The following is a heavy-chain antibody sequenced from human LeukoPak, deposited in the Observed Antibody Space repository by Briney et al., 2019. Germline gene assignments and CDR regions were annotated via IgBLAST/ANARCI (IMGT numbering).Heavy chain of an antibody. CDR2: INHSGST. D-gene: IGHD3-10*01. Sequence: SETLSLTCAVYGGSFSGYYWSRIRQPPGKGLEWIGEINHSGSTNYNPSLKSRVTISVDTSKNQFSLKLSSVTAADTAVYYCARGEGFGELISPVDYWGQGTLVTVSS. CDR1: GGSFSGYY. V-gene: IGHV4-34*01. CDR3: ARGEGFGELISPVDY. J-gene: IGHJ4*02.